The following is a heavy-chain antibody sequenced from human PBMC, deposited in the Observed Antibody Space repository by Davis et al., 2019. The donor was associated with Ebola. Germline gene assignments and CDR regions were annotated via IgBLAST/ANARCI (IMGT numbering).Heavy chain of an antibody. Sequence: GESLKISCAASGFSFSDYYMSWIRQAPGKGLVWVSRINSDGSSTSYADSVKGRFTISRDNAKNTLYLQMNSLRAEDTAVYYCARDSHIVLVPAAMGDYWGQGTLVTVSS. CDR3: ARDSHIVLVPAAMGDY. J-gene: IGHJ4*02. CDR2: INSDGSST. D-gene: IGHD2-2*01. CDR1: GFSFSDYY. V-gene: IGHV3-74*01.